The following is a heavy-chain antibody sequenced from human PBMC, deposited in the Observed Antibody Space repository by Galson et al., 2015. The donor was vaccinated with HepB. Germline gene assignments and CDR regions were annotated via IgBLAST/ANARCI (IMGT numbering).Heavy chain of an antibody. Sequence: SLRLSCAASGFMFSGSAIHWVRQASGKGLEWIGRIRSERNSHATSYGQSVKGRFTMSRDDSENTAYLQMNSLKTDDTAVYYCTRPSLGMSTVCLDLWGQRTLVTVSS. CDR2: IRSERNSHAT. CDR1: GFMFSGSA. D-gene: IGHD1-1*01. V-gene: IGHV3-73*01. J-gene: IGHJ5*02. CDR3: TRPSLGMSTVCLDL.